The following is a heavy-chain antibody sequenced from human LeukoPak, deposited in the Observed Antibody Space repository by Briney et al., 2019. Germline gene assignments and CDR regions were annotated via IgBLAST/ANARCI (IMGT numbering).Heavy chain of an antibody. Sequence: SETLSLTCTVSGGSISSYYWSWIRQPPGKGLEWIGYVYYSGSTNYNPSLKSRVTISVDTSKNQFSLKLSSVTAADTAVYYCARADGDYGIDYWGQGTLVTVSS. J-gene: IGHJ4*02. D-gene: IGHD4-17*01. CDR1: GGSISSYY. V-gene: IGHV4-59*01. CDR3: ARADGDYGIDY. CDR2: VYYSGST.